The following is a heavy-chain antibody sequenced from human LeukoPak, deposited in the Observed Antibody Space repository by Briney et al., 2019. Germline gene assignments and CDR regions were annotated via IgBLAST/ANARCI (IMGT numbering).Heavy chain of an antibody. CDR2: IYHSGST. Sequence: PSETLSLTCTVSGGSISSGVYCWTWIRLHPGKGLEWIGYIYHSGSTSYNPSLKSRVSISVDTPKNQFSLNLSSATAADTAVYYCARERPTGWYFDYWGQGTLVTVSS. CDR1: GGSISSGVYC. D-gene: IGHD6-19*01. V-gene: IGHV4-31*03. J-gene: IGHJ4*02. CDR3: ARERPTGWYFDY.